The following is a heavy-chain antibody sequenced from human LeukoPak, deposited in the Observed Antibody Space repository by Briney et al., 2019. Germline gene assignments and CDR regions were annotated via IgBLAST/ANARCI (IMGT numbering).Heavy chain of an antibody. J-gene: IGHJ4*02. Sequence: GGSLRLSCAASGFTFSSYGMSWVRQAPGKGLEWVSGINWNGGSTGYADSVKGRFTISRDNAKSSLYLQMNSLRVEDTAVYYCARDPSAGSESWGQGTLVTVSS. CDR2: INWNGGST. CDR3: ARDPSAGSES. D-gene: IGHD6-25*01. V-gene: IGHV3-20*04. CDR1: GFTFSSYG.